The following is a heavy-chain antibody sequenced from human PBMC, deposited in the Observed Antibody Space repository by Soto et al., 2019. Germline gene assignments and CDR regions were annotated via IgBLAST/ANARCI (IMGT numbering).Heavy chain of an antibody. V-gene: IGHV3-9*01. CDR3: AKVKMARELLYAFDI. J-gene: IGHJ3*02. CDR2: ISWNSGSI. CDR1: GFTFDDYA. Sequence: PGGSLRLSCAASGFTFDDYAMHWVRQAPGKGLEWVSGISWNSGSIGYADSMKGRFTISRDNAKNSLYLQMNSLRAEDTALYYCAKVKMARELLYAFDIWGRGTMVTVSS. D-gene: IGHD1-7*01.